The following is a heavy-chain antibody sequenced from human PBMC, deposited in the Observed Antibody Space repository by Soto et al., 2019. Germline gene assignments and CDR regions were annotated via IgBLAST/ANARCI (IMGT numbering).Heavy chain of an antibody. CDR1: GFSVSDYA. Sequence: GGSLRLSCAASGFSVSDYAIAWVRQAPGKGLEWVSSLSGSETMRQADSVRGRFTISRDNSKNTVYLQMNNLRVEDTALYYCTKSPRVATVFRWGLDPWGQGTLVPVYS. CDR3: TKSPRVATVFRWGLDP. J-gene: IGHJ5*02. V-gene: IGHV3-23*01. D-gene: IGHD5-12*01. CDR2: LSGSETM.